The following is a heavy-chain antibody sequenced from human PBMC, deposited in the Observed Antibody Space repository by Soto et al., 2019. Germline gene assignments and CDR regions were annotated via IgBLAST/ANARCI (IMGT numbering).Heavy chain of an antibody. CDR1: GYTFTSYG. J-gene: IGHJ4*02. Sequence: QVQLVQSGAEVKKPGASVKVSCKASGYTFTSYGISWVRQAPGQGLEWMGWISAYNGNTNYAQKLQGRVTMTTDTSTSTAYRELRSLRSDDTAVYYCARDVRLCTNGVCYTGVGYWGQGTLVTVSS. CDR3: ARDVRLCTNGVCYTGVGY. D-gene: IGHD2-8*01. V-gene: IGHV1-18*01. CDR2: ISAYNGNT.